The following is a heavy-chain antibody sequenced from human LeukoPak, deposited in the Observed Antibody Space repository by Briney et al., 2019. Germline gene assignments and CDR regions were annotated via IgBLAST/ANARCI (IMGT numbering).Heavy chain of an antibody. CDR2: INHSGST. V-gene: IGHV4-34*01. D-gene: IGHD3-9*01. J-gene: IGHJ2*01. CDR1: GGSFSGYY. CDR3: ARQLLRYIRWYFDL. Sequence: SETLSLTCAVYGGSFSGYYRSWIRQPPGKGLEWIGEINHSGSTNYNPSLKSRVTISVDTSKNQFSLKLSSVTAADTAVYYCARQLLRYIRWYFDLWGRGTLVTVSS.